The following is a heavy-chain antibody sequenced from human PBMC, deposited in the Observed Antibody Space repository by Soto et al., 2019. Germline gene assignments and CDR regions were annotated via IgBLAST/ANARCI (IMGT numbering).Heavy chain of an antibody. J-gene: IGHJ6*02. CDR2: ISSSGGST. D-gene: IGHD6-6*01. V-gene: IGHV3-23*01. CDR1: GFTFSSYA. CDR3: TKEAGYSSSTSDYDYYYYGMDV. Sequence: GGSLRLSCAASGFTFSSYAMSWVRQAPGKGLEWVSAISSSGGSTYYADSVKGRFTISRDNSKNTLYLQMNSLRAEDTAVYYGTKEAGYSSSTSDYDYYYYGMDVWGQGTTVTVSS.